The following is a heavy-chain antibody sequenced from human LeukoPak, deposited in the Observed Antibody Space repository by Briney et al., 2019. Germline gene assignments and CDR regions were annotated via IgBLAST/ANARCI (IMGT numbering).Heavy chain of an antibody. CDR1: GFTFDDYA. CDR2: ISWNSGSI. J-gene: IGHJ4*02. CDR3: AKDIGY. Sequence: TGGSLRLSCAASGFTFDDYARHWVRQAPGKGLEWVSGISWNSGSIGYADSVKGRFTISRDNAKNSLYLQMNSLRAEDTALYYCAKDIGYWGQGTLVTVSS. V-gene: IGHV3-9*01.